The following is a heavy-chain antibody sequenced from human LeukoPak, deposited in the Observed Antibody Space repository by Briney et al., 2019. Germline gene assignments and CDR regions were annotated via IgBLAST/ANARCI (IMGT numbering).Heavy chain of an antibody. Sequence: ASVKVSCKASGYTFTGYYLHWVRQAPGQGLEWMGWINPNSGGTNYAQKFRGRVTMTRDTSISTAYMELSRLRSDDTAVYYCAREGRYNWNGIDPWGQGTLVTVSS. CDR1: GYTFTGYY. CDR3: AREGRYNWNGIDP. V-gene: IGHV1-2*02. J-gene: IGHJ5*02. D-gene: IGHD1-20*01. CDR2: INPNSGGT.